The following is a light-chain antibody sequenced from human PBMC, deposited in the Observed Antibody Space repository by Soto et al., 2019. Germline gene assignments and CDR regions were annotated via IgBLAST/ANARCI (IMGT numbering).Light chain of an antibody. V-gene: IGLV2-14*01. J-gene: IGLJ1*01. CDR2: EVS. CDR3: SSYTSSSTLDYV. Sequence: QSALTQPASVSGSPGQSITISCTGSSSDIGAYDSVSWYQQHPGKAPRLVIYEVSDRPSGVSNRFSGSKSGNTASLTISGLQAGDEADYYCSSYTSSSTLDYVFGTGTKVTVL. CDR1: SSDIGAYDS.